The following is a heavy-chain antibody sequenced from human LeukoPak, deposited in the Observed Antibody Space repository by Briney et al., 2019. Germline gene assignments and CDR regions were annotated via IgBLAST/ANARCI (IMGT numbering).Heavy chain of an antibody. Sequence: RGSLRLSCAASGFTFSNYVIHWVRQAPGKGLEWVAVISYDGSNKYYADSVKGRFTISRDNSKNTLYLQMNSLRSDDTAVYYCASSLSSGWYGPFDYWGQGTLVTVSS. V-gene: IGHV3-30-3*01. J-gene: IGHJ4*02. CDR3: ASSLSSGWYGPFDY. D-gene: IGHD6-19*01. CDR1: GFTFSNYV. CDR2: ISYDGSNK.